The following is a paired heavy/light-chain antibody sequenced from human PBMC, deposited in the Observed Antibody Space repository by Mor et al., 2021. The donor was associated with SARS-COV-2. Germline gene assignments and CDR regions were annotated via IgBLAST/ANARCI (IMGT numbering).Heavy chain of an antibody. CDR1: GVSISSNNW. CDR2: ISHSGST. Sequence: QVQLQESGPGLVKPSGTLSLTCGVSGVSISSNNWWSWVRQPPGKGLEWIGEISHSGSTNYNPSLKSRVTISVDKSKNQVSLKLTSVTAADTAVYYCATFTGSGTYYPYLVGDAFNIWGQGTMVTVSS. D-gene: IGHD3-10*01. V-gene: IGHV4-4*02. J-gene: IGHJ3*02. CDR3: ATFTGSGTYYPYLVGDAFNI.
Light chain of an antibody. V-gene: IGKV3-20*01. CDR1: QSASSSY. CDR3: QQYGGPVT. CDR2: GGS. Sequence: EIVLTQSPGTLSLSPGERATLSCRASQSASSSYLAWYQQKPGQAPRVLIYGGSSRATGIPDRFSGSGSGTDFTLTISRLEPEDFAVYYCQQYGGPVTFGPGTKVEIK. J-gene: IGKJ3*01.